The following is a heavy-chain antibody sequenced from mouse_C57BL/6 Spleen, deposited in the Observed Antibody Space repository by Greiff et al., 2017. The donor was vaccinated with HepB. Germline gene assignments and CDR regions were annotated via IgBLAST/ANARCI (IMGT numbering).Heavy chain of an antibody. D-gene: IGHD4-1*01. CDR1: GFTFSSYG. V-gene: IGHV5-6*01. CDR2: ISSGGSYT. J-gene: IGHJ4*01. Sequence: EVQRVESGGDLVKPGGSLKLSCAASGFTFSSYGMSWVRQTPDKRLEWVATISSGGSYTYYPDSVKGRFTISRDNAKNTLYLQMSSLKSEDTAMYYCARKRGTGTPHAMDYWGQGTSVTVSS. CDR3: ARKRGTGTPHAMDY.